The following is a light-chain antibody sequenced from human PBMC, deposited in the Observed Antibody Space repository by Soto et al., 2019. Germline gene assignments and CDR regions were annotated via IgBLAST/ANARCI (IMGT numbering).Light chain of an antibody. CDR3: QQYKSYPIT. CDR1: QDISNY. Sequence: DIQMTQSPSSLSAFVGDRVTITCRASQDISNYLAWFQQKPGKAPKSLIYAVSRLQSGVPSKFSGSGSETDFTLTISSLQPEDFATYYCQQYKSYPITFGQGTRLEIK. J-gene: IGKJ5*01. CDR2: AVS. V-gene: IGKV1-16*02.